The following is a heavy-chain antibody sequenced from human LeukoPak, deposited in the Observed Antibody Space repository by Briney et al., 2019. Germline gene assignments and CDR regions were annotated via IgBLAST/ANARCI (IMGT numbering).Heavy chain of an antibody. CDR2: ISSSGSTI. CDR3: AELGITMIGGV. D-gene: IGHD3-10*02. Sequence: GGSLRLSCAASVFIFSSHGMNWVRQAPGKGLEGVSYISSSGSTIYYADSVKGRFTISRDNAKNSLYLQMNSLRAEDTAVYYCAELGITMIGGVWGKGTTVTISS. J-gene: IGHJ6*04. V-gene: IGHV3-48*04. CDR1: VFIFSSHG.